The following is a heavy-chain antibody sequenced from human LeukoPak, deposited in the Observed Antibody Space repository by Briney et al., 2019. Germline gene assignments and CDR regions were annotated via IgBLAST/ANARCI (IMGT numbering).Heavy chain of an antibody. CDR3: ARGVEPLAANTLAY. CDR2: LYSDGNT. CDR1: GFTAITND. D-gene: IGHD1-14*01. V-gene: IGHV3-53*01. Sequence: GGSLRLSCAASGFTAITNDMTWVRQAPGKGLEWVSVLYSDGNTGYADSVQGRFTISRDNSKNTLYLEMNSLSPDDTAVYYCARGVEPLAANTLAYWGQGTLVTVSS. J-gene: IGHJ4*02.